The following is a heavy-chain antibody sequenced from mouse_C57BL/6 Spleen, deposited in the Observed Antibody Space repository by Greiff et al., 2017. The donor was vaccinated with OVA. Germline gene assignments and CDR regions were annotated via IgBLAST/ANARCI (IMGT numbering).Heavy chain of an antibody. CDR2: IYPGSGST. CDR1: GYTFTSYW. Sequence: QVQLQQPGAELVKPGASVKMSCKASGYTFTSYWITWVKQRPGQGLEWIGDIYPGSGSTNYTEKFKSKATLTVDTSSSTAYMQLSSLTAEDSAVYYCARGGSAMDYWGKGTSVTVSS. J-gene: IGHJ4*01. CDR3: ARGGSAMDY. V-gene: IGHV1-55*01.